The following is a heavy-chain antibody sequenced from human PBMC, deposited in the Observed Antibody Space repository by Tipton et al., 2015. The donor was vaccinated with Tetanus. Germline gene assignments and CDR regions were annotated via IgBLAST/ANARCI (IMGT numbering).Heavy chain of an antibody. CDR2: IRNRANGYTT. CDR3: ATGQVRSGSLDALDI. V-gene: IGHV3-72*01. Sequence: GSLRLSCAASGFSFSGSVMHWVRQAPGKGLEWVGRIRNRANGYTTEYDASVKGRFTVSRDDSQNSLYVQMNSLKIEDTAVYYCATGQVRSGSLDALDIRGQGTMVTVSS. D-gene: IGHD1-26*01. CDR1: GFSFSGSV. J-gene: IGHJ3*02.